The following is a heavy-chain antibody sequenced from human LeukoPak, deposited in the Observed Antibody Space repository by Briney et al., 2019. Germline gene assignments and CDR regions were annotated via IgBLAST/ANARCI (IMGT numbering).Heavy chain of an antibody. D-gene: IGHD6-19*01. V-gene: IGHV4-59*01. CDR3: ARERYSSGWYGDYFDY. J-gene: IGHJ4*02. CDR2: IYYSGST. CDR1: GGSISSYY. Sequence: SETLSLTCTVSGGSISSYYWSWIRQPPGKGLESIGYIYYSGSTNYNPSLKSRVTISVDTSKNQFSLKLSSVTAADTAVYYCARERYSSGWYGDYFDYWGQGTLVTVSS.